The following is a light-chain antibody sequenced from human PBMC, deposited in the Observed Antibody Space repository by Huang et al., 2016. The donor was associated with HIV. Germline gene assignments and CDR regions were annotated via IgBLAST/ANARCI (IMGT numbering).Light chain of an antibody. Sequence: EILLTQSPATLSVSPGERVTLSCRASQSSSNNLAWYQQKPCEAPRHLIYDASTTATTNAGRLSGSACGTEFTLAISSLQSEDLAVYYCQQYHNWHPYTFGQGTKLE. J-gene: IGKJ2*01. CDR2: DAS. CDR3: QQYHNWHPYT. CDR1: QSSSNN. V-gene: IGKV3-15*01.